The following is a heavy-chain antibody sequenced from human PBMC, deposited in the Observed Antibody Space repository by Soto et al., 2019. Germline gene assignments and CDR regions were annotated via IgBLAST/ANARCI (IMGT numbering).Heavy chain of an antibody. D-gene: IGHD2-15*01. CDR1: GFTFSSYG. Sequence: VGSLRLSCAASGFTFSSYGMHWVRQAPGKGLEWVAVISYDGSNKYYADSVKGRFTISRDNSKNTLYLQMNSLRAEDTAVYYSAKDPAMVNPPLYYFDYWGQGTLVTVSS. CDR3: AKDPAMVNPPLYYFDY. J-gene: IGHJ4*02. V-gene: IGHV3-30*18. CDR2: ISYDGSNK.